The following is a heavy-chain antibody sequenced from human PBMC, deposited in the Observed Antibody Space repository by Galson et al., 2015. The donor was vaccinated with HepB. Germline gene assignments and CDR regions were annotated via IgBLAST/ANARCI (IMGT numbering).Heavy chain of an antibody. V-gene: IGHV1-69*06. CDR1: GGTFSSYA. J-gene: IGHJ4*02. Sequence: SVKVSCKASGGTFSSYAISWVRQAPGQGLEWMGGIIPIFGTANYAQKFQGRVTITEDTSTDTAYMELSSLRSEDTAVYYCATPITMVRGAPHPFDYWGQGTLVTVSS. D-gene: IGHD3-10*01. CDR2: IIPIFGTA. CDR3: ATPITMVRGAPHPFDY.